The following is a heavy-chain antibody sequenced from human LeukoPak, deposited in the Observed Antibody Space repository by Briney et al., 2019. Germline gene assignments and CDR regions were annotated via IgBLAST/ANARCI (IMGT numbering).Heavy chain of an antibody. Sequence: GGSLRLSCAASRFTFSTYSMNWVRQAPGKGLEWVSSISSRSTYIYYADSVKGRFTISRDNAKNSLYLQTNNLRAEDTAMFYCATSMAQDVDAFHIWGQGTMVTVSS. CDR1: RFTFSTYS. J-gene: IGHJ3*02. D-gene: IGHD2-21*01. V-gene: IGHV3-21*01. CDR3: ATSMAQDVDAFHI. CDR2: ISSRSTYI.